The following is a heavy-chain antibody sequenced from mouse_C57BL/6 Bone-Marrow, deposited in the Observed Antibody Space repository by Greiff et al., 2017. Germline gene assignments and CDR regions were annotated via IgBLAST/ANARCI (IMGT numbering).Heavy chain of an antibody. CDR2: IYPRSGNT. D-gene: IGHD6-5*01. V-gene: IGHV1-81*01. CDR3: ARKTYDYDAMDY. J-gene: IGHJ4*01. Sequence: QVQLKESGAELARPGASVKLSCKASGYTFTSYGISWVKQRTGQGLEWIGEIYPRSGNTYYNEKFKGKATLTADKSSSTAYMELRSLTSEDSEVYFCARKTYDYDAMDYWGQGTSVTVSS. CDR1: GYTFTSYG.